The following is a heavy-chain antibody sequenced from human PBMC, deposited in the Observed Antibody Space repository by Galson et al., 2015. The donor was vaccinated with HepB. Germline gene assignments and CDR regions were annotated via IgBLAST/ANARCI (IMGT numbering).Heavy chain of an antibody. CDR1: GGTFSSYA. J-gene: IGHJ2*01. CDR2: IIPIFGTA. Sequence: SCKASGGTFSSYAISWVRQAPGQGLEWMGGIIPIFGTANYAQKFQGRVTITADESTSTAYMELSSLRSEDTAVYYCARDGYSSSGSYWYFDLWGRGTLVTVSS. V-gene: IGHV1-69*01. CDR3: ARDGYSSSGSYWYFDL. D-gene: IGHD6-6*01.